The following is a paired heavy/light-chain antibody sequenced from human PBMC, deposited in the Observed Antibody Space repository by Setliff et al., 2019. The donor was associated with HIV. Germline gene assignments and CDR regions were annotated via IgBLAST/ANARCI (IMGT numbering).Light chain of an antibody. CDR3: TSYTLGSTL. CDR1: SSDFGDYTY. Sequence: QFVLTQPASVSGSPGQSITISCTGSSSDFGDYTYVSWYQQHPGRAPKLIIYDFGKRPSGVSSRFSGSKSANTASLTISGLRAEDEADYYCTSYTLGSTLFGGGTRLTVL. CDR2: DFG. V-gene: IGLV2-14*01. J-gene: IGLJ3*02.
Heavy chain of an antibody. Sequence: QVQLVQSGAEVKKPGASMKVSCKVSGNTLTELSMHWVRQAPGKGLEWMGGFSPEDGEVMYAQKFQGRVTMTEDTSTDTGYMELRSLTSEDTAVYYCATVAGTSSWFRNNYDYYGLDVWGQGTTVTISS. D-gene: IGHD6-13*01. J-gene: IGHJ6*02. CDR3: ATVAGTSSWFRNNYDYYGLDV. V-gene: IGHV1-24*01. CDR1: GNTLTELS. CDR2: FSPEDGEV.